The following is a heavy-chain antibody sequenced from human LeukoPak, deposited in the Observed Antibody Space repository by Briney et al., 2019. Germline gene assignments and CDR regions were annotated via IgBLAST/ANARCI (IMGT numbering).Heavy chain of an antibody. V-gene: IGHV1-46*01. D-gene: IGHD6-6*01. J-gene: IGHJ5*02. CDR1: GYTFTSSY. Sequence: ASLRVSCKASGYTFTSSYIYWVRHAPAQGLEWIGIINPSGGTTRNAQKFQGRVTMTRDTSTSTVYMELSSLRFEDTAVYCCARLYASSSKVRFDPWGQGTLVSVSS. CDR3: ARLYASSSKVRFDP. CDR2: INPSGGTT.